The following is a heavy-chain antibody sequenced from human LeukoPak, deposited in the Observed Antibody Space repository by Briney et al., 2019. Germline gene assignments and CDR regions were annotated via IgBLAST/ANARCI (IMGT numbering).Heavy chain of an antibody. CDR2: ISYDGSNK. CDR1: GLTFCSYG. V-gene: IGHV3-30*03. J-gene: IGHJ4*02. Sequence: GGSLSLSCAASGLTFCSYGMHWVRQAPGKGLEWVAVISYDGSNKYYADSVKGRFTISRDNSKNTLYLQMNSLRAEDTAVYYCATDRDWYCFGYWGPGTLVTVSS. CDR3: ATDRDWYCFGY. D-gene: IGHD5-24*01.